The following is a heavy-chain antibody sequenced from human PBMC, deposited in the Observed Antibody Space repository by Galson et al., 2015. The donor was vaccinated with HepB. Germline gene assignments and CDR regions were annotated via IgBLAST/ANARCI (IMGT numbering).Heavy chain of an antibody. CDR3: ARDTVQTGTTGTSTFDY. Sequence: SVKVSCKASGYTFSTYSIAWVRQAPGQGLEWMGWISAYNGNTKYVQKFQGRVSMTTDTSTSTAYMELRSLRSDDTAVYYCARDTVQTGTTGTSTFDYWVQGTLVTVSS. D-gene: IGHD1-1*01. CDR2: ISAYNGNT. V-gene: IGHV1-18*01. J-gene: IGHJ4*02. CDR1: GYTFSTYS.